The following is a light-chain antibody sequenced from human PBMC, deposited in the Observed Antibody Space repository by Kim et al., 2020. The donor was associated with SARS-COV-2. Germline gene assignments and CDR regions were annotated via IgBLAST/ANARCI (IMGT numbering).Light chain of an antibody. CDR1: NNDIAYYNR. J-gene: IGLJ2*01. Sequence: QSALTQPPSVSGSPGQSVTISCTGTNNDIAYYNRVSWYRQAPGSAPNLIIYEVRNRPSGVPDRFSGSKSGNTASLTISGLRAEDEGDYFCSSYTDKNTWVFGGGTQLTVL. CDR2: EVR. V-gene: IGLV2-18*02. CDR3: SSYTDKNTWV.